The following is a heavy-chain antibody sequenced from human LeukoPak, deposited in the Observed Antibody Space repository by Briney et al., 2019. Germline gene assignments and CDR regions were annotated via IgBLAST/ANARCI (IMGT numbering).Heavy chain of an antibody. D-gene: IGHD6-19*01. V-gene: IGHV1-46*01. CDR1: GYTLTSHC. CDR2: IHPSDGVT. Sequence: GASVKVSCKASGYTLTSHCIHWVRQAPGQGLEWMGLIHPSDGVTTYAQNFQGRVTVTRGTSTSTVYMELSSLRSEDTAVYYCARDNIGSSGWTGLGYWGQGTLVTVSS. CDR3: ARDNIGSSGWTGLGY. J-gene: IGHJ4*02.